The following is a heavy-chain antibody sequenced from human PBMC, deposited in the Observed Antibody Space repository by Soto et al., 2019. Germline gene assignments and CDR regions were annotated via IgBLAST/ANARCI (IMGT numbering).Heavy chain of an antibody. J-gene: IGHJ5*02. CDR2: VNEGGRP. Sequence: LSVTLALSCGAFGAYYWCFIHQPAGKGLQRRGEVNEGGRPNYSASLNSRLTISLDTSKNQFSLKLSSVTAADMSVYFCARFLVPHCLRDWFDPWGQGTLATAS. CDR1: CGAFGAYY. CDR3: ARFLVPHCLRDWFDP. D-gene: IGHD2-21*02. V-gene: IGHV4-34*01.